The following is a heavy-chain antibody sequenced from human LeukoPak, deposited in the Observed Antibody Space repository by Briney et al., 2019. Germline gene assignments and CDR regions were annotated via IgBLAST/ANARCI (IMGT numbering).Heavy chain of an antibody. CDR1: GDTFTAYY. Sequence: ASVKVSCKASGDTFTAYYIHWVRQAPGQGLEWMGWINPNTGGTNFAQRFQGRVTMTRDTSINTAYMELSSLRSDDTAMYYCAREGAPQLSSYFDHWGQGTLVTVSS. J-gene: IGHJ4*02. V-gene: IGHV1-2*02. CDR2: INPNTGGT. D-gene: IGHD1-1*01. CDR3: AREGAPQLSSYFDH.